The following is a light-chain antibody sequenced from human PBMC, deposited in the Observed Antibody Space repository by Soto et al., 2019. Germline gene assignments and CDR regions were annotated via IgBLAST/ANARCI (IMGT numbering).Light chain of an antibody. CDR3: QQRSNWPLSIT. V-gene: IGKV3D-20*02. Sequence: EIVLTHSPDTLSLSPWEIATLSCRASQSVSSSYLAWYQQRPGQAPRLLIYGASSRATGIPDRFSGSGSGTDFTLTISRLEPEDFAVYYCQQRSNWPLSITFGQGTRLEIK. J-gene: IGKJ5*01. CDR2: GAS. CDR1: QSVSSSY.